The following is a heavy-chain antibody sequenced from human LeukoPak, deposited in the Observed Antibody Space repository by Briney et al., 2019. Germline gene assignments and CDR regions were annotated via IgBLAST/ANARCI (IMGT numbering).Heavy chain of an antibody. CDR3: ARIRGNGSGWYLARLYYFDY. V-gene: IGHV2-26*01. J-gene: IGHJ4*02. CDR2: IFSNDEK. D-gene: IGHD6-19*01. CDR1: GFSLSNARMG. Sequence: SGPTLVNPTETLTLTCTVSGFSLSNARMGVSWIRQPPGKALEWLAHIFSNDEKSYSTSLKSRLTISKDTSKSQVVLTMTNMDPVDTATYYCARIRGNGSGWYLARLYYFDYWGQGTLVTVSS.